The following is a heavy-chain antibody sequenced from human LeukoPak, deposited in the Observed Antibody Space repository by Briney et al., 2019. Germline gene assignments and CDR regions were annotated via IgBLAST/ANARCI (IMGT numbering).Heavy chain of an antibody. V-gene: IGHV1-18*01. CDR2: ISAYNGNT. CDR1: GYTFTSYG. Sequence: GASVTVSCKASGYTFTSYGISWVRQAPGQGLEWMGWISAYNGNTNYAQKLQGRVTMTTDTSTSTAYMELRSLRSDDTAVYYCARGSEYSSSWSEMDAFDIWGQGTMVTVSS. D-gene: IGHD6-13*01. CDR3: ARGSEYSSSWSEMDAFDI. J-gene: IGHJ3*02.